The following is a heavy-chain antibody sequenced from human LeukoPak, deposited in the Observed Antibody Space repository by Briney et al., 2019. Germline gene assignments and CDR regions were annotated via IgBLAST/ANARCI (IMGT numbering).Heavy chain of an antibody. D-gene: IGHD3-22*01. CDR3: ARFSTGYYNYLGHDY. Sequence: SETLSLTYTVSGGSISSYYWSWIRQPAGKGLEWIGRIYTSGSTNYNPSLKSRVTMSVDTSKNQFSLNLSSVTAADTALYFCARFSTGYYNYLGHDYWGQGTLVTVSS. CDR2: IYTSGST. CDR1: GGSISSYY. J-gene: IGHJ4*02. V-gene: IGHV4-4*07.